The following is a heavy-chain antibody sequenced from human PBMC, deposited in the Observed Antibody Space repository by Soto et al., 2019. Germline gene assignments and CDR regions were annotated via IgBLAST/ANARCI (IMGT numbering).Heavy chain of an antibody. CDR1: GYTFTSYV. CDR2: ISAYNGNT. V-gene: IGHV1-18*01. CDR3: ARAPYSSSWSSVSYYYYGMDV. J-gene: IGHJ6*02. D-gene: IGHD6-13*01. Sequence: GASVKVSCKASGYTFTSYVISWVRQAPGQGLEWMGWISAYNGNTNYAQKLQGRVTMTTDTSTSTAYMELSSLRSEDTAVYYCARAPYSSSWSSVSYYYYGMDVWGQGTTVTVSS.